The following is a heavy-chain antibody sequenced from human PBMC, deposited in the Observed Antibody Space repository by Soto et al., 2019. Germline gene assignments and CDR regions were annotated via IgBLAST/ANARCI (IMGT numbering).Heavy chain of an antibody. Sequence: GGSLRLSCAASGFTFSSYAMSWVRQAPGKGLEWVSAISGSGGSTYYADSVKGRFTISRDNSKNTLYLQMNSLRAEDTAVYYCAKAEGITIFGVVTTHFDYWGLGTLVTVSS. V-gene: IGHV3-23*01. CDR3: AKAEGITIFGVVTTHFDY. CDR1: GFTFSSYA. CDR2: ISGSGGST. D-gene: IGHD3-3*01. J-gene: IGHJ4*02.